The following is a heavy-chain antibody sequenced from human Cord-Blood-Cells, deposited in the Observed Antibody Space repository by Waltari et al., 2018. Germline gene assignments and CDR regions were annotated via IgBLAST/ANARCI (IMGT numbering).Heavy chain of an antibody. CDR1: GGSLSSYY. CDR2: IYYSGST. D-gene: IGHD7-27*01. J-gene: IGHJ4*02. Sequence: QVQLQESGPGLVKPSETLSLTCTVSGGSLSSYYWSWIRQPPGKGLEWIGYIYYSGSTNYNPSLKSRVTISVDTSKNQFSLKLSSVTAADTAVYYCARAPNWFDYWGQGTLVTVSS. CDR3: ARAPNWFDY. V-gene: IGHV4-59*01.